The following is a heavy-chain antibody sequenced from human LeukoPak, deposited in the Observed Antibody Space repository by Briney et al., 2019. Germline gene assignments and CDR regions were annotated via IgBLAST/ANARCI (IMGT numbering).Heavy chain of an antibody. CDR2: FDPEDGET. Sequence: ASVKVSCKVSGYTLTELSMHWVRQAPGKGLEWMGGFDPEDGETIYAQKFQGRVTMTEDTSTDTAYMELSSLRSEDTAVYYCATVAHFSRRYCSSTSCYRGEFDPWGQGTLVTVSS. CDR3: ATVAHFSRRYCSSTSCYRGEFDP. J-gene: IGHJ5*02. V-gene: IGHV1-24*01. CDR1: GYTLTELS. D-gene: IGHD2-2*02.